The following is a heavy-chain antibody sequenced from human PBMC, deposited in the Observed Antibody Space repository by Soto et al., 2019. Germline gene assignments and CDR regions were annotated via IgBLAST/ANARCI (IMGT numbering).Heavy chain of an antibody. CDR3: ARREQLAPYYFNYYGMDV. CDR1: GFTLSNYG. V-gene: IGHV3-30*03. Sequence: GGSLRLSCAASGFTLSNYGMHWVRQAPGKGLEWVAVISFDGSRKYYADSVRDRFTISRDNFKNTVSLEMNSLRGEDSAVYYCARREQLAPYYFNYYGMDVWGQGTTVTVSS. J-gene: IGHJ6*02. CDR2: ISFDGSRK. D-gene: IGHD6-6*01.